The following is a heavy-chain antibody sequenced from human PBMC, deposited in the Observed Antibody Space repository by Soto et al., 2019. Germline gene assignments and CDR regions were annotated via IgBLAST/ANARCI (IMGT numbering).Heavy chain of an antibody. D-gene: IGHD3-10*01. V-gene: IGHV1-18*04. CDR2: ISGYNGDT. J-gene: IGHJ4*02. Sequence: KVSCKASGYTFTSYGISWVRQAPGQGLEWMGWISGYNGDTNYAQRLQGRVTMTTDTSTSTAYMDLRSLRSDDTAVYYCASGPTSGTFYFDYWGQGTLVTVSS. CDR3: ASGPTSGTFYFDY. CDR1: GYTFTSYG.